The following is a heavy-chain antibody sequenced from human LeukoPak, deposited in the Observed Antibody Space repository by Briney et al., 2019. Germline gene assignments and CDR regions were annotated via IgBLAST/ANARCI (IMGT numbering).Heavy chain of an antibody. V-gene: IGHV3-30*18. CDR1: GFTFSSYG. CDR3: AKDDYVWGSYRYPTLLDY. J-gene: IGHJ4*02. D-gene: IGHD3-16*02. CDR2: ISYDGSNK. Sequence: GRSLRLSCAASGFTFSSYGMHWVRQAPGKGLEWVAVISYDGSNKYYADSVKGRFTISRDNSKNTLYLQMNSLRAEDTAVYYCAKDDYVWGSYRYPTLLDYWGQGTLVTVSS.